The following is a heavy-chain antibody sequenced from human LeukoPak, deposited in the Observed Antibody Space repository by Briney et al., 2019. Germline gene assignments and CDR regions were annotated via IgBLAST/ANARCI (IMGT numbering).Heavy chain of an antibody. CDR1: GFTFSSYA. CDR3: ARPGGDY. J-gene: IGHJ4*02. Sequence: GGSLRLSCAASGFTFSSYAVHWVRQAPGKGLEYVSAISSNGGSTYYANSVKGRFTISRDNSKNTLYLQMGSLRAEDMALYYCARPGGDYWGQGTLVTVSS. V-gene: IGHV3-64*01. CDR2: ISSNGGST.